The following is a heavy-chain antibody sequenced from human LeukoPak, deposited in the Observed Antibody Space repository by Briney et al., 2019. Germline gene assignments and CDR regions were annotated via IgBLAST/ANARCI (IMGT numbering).Heavy chain of an antibody. J-gene: IGHJ6*02. CDR1: GYTFTSNY. CDR2: IYPRDGST. Sequence: GASVKVSCKASGYTFTSNYIHWVRQAPGQGLECMGLIYPRDGSTSYAQKFQGRVTMTRNTSISTAYMELSSFRSEDTAVYYCARTPGSGGSHYYYGMDVWGQGTTVTVSS. D-gene: IGHD6-25*01. V-gene: IGHV1-46*01. CDR3: ARTPGSGGSHYYYGMDV.